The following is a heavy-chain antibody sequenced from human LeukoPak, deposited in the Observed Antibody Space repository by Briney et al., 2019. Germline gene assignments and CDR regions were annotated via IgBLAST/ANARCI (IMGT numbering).Heavy chain of an antibody. CDR3: ARESNIHYYFDS. D-gene: IGHD1/OR15-1a*01. Sequence: SETLSLTCTVSGGSICSYYWCWIRQPPGKGLEWIGYIYYSGSTNYNPSLKSRVTISVDTSKNQFSLKLSSVTAADTAVYYCARESNIHYYFDSWGQGTLVTVSS. CDR1: GGSICSYY. J-gene: IGHJ4*02. V-gene: IGHV4-59*01. CDR2: IYYSGST.